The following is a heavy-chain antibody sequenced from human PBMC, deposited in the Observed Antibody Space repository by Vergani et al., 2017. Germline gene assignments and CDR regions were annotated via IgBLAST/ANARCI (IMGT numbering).Heavy chain of an antibody. CDR3: ARSIGDCAGSSCRAYYFDH. D-gene: IGHD2-21*01. Sequence: VQLVQSGAEVRKPGASVTVSCTASGYIFKNNYIHWLRQAPGQAFEWMGILNPTTGHTTSAQKFMGRVDMTRDPSTDTSTRTVQMTLSSLRSEDTAVYYCARSIGDCAGSSCRAYYFDHWGQGTRVTVSS. J-gene: IGHJ5*02. CDR2: LNPTTGHT. CDR1: GYIFKNNY. V-gene: IGHV1-46*02.